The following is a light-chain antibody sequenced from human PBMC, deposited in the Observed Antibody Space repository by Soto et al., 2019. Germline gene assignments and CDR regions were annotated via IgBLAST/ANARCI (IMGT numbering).Light chain of an antibody. V-gene: IGKV3-11*01. CDR1: QSVSSY. Sequence: EIVLTQSPATLSLSPGERATLSCRASQSVSSYVDGYQQHPGKDKRLLSYDASNRDTGIPARFSGIGSGTEFTLTSSSLEPEDFAVYYCQQRSNWPITFGQGTRLEIK. CDR2: DAS. CDR3: QQRSNWPIT. J-gene: IGKJ5*01.